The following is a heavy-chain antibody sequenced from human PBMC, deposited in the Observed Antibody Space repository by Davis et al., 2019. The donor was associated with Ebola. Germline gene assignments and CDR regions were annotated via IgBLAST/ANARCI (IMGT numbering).Heavy chain of an antibody. CDR1: AFSRHW. J-gene: IGHJ4*02. CDR2: INDDGSST. V-gene: IGHV3-74*01. CDR3: VGNLAV. Sequence: GESLKISCAASAFSRHWMYWVRQAPGKGLVWVSRINDDGSSTTYADSVKGRFTISRDSAKNTLYLQMNSLRAEDTAVYYCVGNLAVWGQGTLVTVSS.